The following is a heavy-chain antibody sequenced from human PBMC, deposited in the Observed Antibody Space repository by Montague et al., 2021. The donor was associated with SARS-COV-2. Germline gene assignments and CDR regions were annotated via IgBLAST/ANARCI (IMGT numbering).Heavy chain of an antibody. CDR3: ARKGSGRSDLAY. CDR1: GDSISTDNC. V-gene: IGHV4-4*02. D-gene: IGHD1-26*01. J-gene: IGHJ4*02. CDR2: NNHTRRT. Sequence: SETLSLTCVVSGDSISTDNCCTWVRLHPRKGLVWVGENNHTRRTTYKPSFKSRVSMLDEKSWNKFSLRLTSVTAAATAIYYRARKGSGRSDLAYWGQGTLVTVSS.